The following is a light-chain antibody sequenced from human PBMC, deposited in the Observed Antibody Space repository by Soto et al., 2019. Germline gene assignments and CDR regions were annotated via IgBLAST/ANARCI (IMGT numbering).Light chain of an antibody. CDR3: QQYGSSPPT. V-gene: IGKV3-20*01. Sequence: EIVLTQSPGTLSLSPGERATLSCRASQSVSSSFLAWYQQTPGQAPRLLIYGASSMATGIPDRFSGSGSGTDFTLTISRLEPEDFAVYYCQQYGSSPPTFGQGTRLEIK. J-gene: IGKJ5*01. CDR2: GAS. CDR1: QSVSSSF.